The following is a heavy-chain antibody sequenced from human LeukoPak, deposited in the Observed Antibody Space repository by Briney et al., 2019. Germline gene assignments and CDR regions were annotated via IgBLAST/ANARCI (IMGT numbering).Heavy chain of an antibody. CDR1: GGTFSSYA. Sequence: GASVKVSCKXSGGTFSSYAISWVRQAPGQGLEWMGGIIPIFGTANYAQKFQGRVTITADESTSTAYMELSSLRSEDTAVYYCAREVEFWGDYYYMDVWGKGTTVTVSS. D-gene: IGHD3-16*01. CDR3: AREVEFWGDYYYMDV. J-gene: IGHJ6*03. CDR2: IIPIFGTA. V-gene: IGHV1-69*13.